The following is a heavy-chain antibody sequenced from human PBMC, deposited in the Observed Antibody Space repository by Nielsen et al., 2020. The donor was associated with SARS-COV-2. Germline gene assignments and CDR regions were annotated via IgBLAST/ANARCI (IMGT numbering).Heavy chain of an antibody. CDR2: ISYDGSNK. V-gene: IGHV3-30*18. D-gene: IGHD1-26*01. J-gene: IGHJ6*02. Sequence: VRQAPGKGLEWVAVISYDGSNKYYADSVKGRFTISRDNSKNTLYLQMNSLRAEDTAVYYCAKVTQGGATDYYYYGMDVWGQGTTVTV. CDR3: AKVTQGGATDYYYYGMDV.